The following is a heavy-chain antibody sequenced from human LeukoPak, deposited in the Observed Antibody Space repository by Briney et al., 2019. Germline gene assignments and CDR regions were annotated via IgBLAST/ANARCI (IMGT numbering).Heavy chain of an antibody. Sequence: GGSLRLSCAASGFIFSSYGMNWVRQAPGKGLEWVSSISSSRNYIYYADSAKGRLTISRDNAKNSLYLQMNSLRAEDTAVYYCARGGYFDWLRAFDIWGQGTMVTVSS. CDR3: ARGGYFDWLRAFDI. V-gene: IGHV3-21*06. D-gene: IGHD3-9*01. J-gene: IGHJ3*02. CDR2: ISSSRNYI. CDR1: GFIFSSYG.